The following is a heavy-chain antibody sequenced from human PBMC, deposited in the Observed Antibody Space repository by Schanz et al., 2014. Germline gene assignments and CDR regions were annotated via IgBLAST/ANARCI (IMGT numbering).Heavy chain of an antibody. Sequence: EQLQQWGAGLLKPSETLSLTCAVYGGSFSVYYWSWIRQPPGKGMKLIGEINHRGSTNYNPTLKSRYTISVDTSNNQFPLMLNSGTAADTAVYYCARWDHLLSGRDAFDIWGLGTVVTVSS. V-gene: IGHV4-34*01. CDR1: GGSFSVYY. J-gene: IGHJ3*02. D-gene: IGHD2-2*01. CDR3: ARWDHLLSGRDAFDI. CDR2: INHRGST.